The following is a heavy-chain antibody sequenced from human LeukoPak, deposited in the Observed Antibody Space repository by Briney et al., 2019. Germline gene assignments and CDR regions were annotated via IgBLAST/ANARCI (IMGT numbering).Heavy chain of an antibody. D-gene: IGHD3-22*01. CDR2: INPNSGGT. V-gene: IGHV1-2*06. J-gene: IGHJ3*02. Sequence: ASVKVSCKASGYTFTGYYMHWVRQAPGQGLEWMGRINPNSGGTNYAQKFQGRVTMTRDTSISTAYMELSRLRSDDTAVYYCARERIGYYDSSGYAFDIRGQGTMVTVSS. CDR1: GYTFTGYY. CDR3: ARERIGYYDSSGYAFDI.